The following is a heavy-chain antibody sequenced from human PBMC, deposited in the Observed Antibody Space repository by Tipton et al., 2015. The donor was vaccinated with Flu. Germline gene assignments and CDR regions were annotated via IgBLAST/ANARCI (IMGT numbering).Heavy chain of an antibody. Sequence: SLRLSCAASGFTFRNNWMHWVRQAPGKGLVWVSRMNEDGRRTDYADSVRGRFTIFKDNAKNTLYLQMTSLRVDDTAVYYCSRDFGGPNDQWGQGTLVTVSS. D-gene: IGHD3-10*01. CDR1: GFTFRNNW. V-gene: IGHV3-74*01. J-gene: IGHJ4*02. CDR3: SRDFGGPNDQ. CDR2: MNEDGRRT.